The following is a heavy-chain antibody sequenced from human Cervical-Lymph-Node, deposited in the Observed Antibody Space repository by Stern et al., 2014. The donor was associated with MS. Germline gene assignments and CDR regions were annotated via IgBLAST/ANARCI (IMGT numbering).Heavy chain of an antibody. J-gene: IGHJ4*02. V-gene: IGHV3-66*02. D-gene: IGHD2-15*01. Sequence: EVQLGEPGGGLVQPGGSLRLSCAVSGFTVSSNYMSWVRQAPGKGLESVSAIYSGGSTYYADSVKGRFTISRDNSKNTLYLQMNSLRAEDTAVYYCARDRRYCSGVNCYSGADYWGQGTLVTVSS. CDR3: ARDRRYCSGVNCYSGADY. CDR2: IYSGGST. CDR1: GFTVSSNY.